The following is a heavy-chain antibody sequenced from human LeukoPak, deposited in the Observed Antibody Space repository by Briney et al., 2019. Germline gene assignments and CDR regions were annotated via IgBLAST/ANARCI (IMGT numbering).Heavy chain of an antibody. J-gene: IGHJ4*02. CDR2: ISSSGSTI. CDR1: GFTFSDYY. V-gene: IGHV3-11*01. D-gene: IGHD6-19*01. Sequence: GGSLRLSCAASGFTFSDYYMSWIRQAPGKGLEWVSYISSSGSTIYYADSVKGRFTLSRDNAKNSLYLQMNSLRAEDTAVYYCASPQSGVWLADYWGQGTLVTVSS. CDR3: ASPQSGVWLADY.